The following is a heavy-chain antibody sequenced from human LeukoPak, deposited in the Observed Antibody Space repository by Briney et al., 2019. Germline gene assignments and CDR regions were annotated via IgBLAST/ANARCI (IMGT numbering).Heavy chain of an antibody. Sequence: SCKASGYTFTGYYMHWVRQAPGQGLEWVSSISSSSSYIYYADSVKGRFTISRDNAKNSLYLQMNSLRAEDTAVYYCARAPPDYYDSSGYFDAFDIWGQGTMVTVSS. D-gene: IGHD3-22*01. CDR2: ISSSSSYI. J-gene: IGHJ3*02. V-gene: IGHV3-21*01. CDR1: GYTFTGYY. CDR3: ARAPPDYYDSSGYFDAFDI.